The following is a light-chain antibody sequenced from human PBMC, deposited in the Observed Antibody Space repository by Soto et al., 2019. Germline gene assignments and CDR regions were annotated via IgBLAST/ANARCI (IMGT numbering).Light chain of an antibody. Sequence: IPLTQSPSSLSVSVGDTVTITCRASQGINSYLAWYQQKPGKAPKLLIYAASTLRSGVPSRFSGSRSGTDFTLTISSLQPEDFATYYCQQLNSYPITFGQGTRLEIK. CDR2: AAS. CDR3: QQLNSYPIT. V-gene: IGKV1-9*01. J-gene: IGKJ5*01. CDR1: QGINSY.